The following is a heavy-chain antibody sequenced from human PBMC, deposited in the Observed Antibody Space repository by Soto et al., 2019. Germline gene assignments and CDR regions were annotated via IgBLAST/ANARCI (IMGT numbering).Heavy chain of an antibody. CDR3: ANDIGDYPNVYFDL. D-gene: IGHD4-17*01. CDR2: ISWNSGSI. Sequence: EVQLVESGGGLVQPGRSLRLSCAASGFTFDDYAMHWVRQAPGKGLEWVSGISWNSGSIGYADSVKGRFTISRDNAKNSLYLQMICLRAEDTALYYCANDIGDYPNVYFDLWGRGTLVTVSS. V-gene: IGHV3-9*01. CDR1: GFTFDDYA. J-gene: IGHJ2*01.